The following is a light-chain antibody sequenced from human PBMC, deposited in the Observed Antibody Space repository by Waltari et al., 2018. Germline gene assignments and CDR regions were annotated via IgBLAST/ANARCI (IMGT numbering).Light chain of an antibody. CDR2: AAS. CDR1: QSVSSV. J-gene: IGKJ2*01. Sequence: DIQMTQSPSSLSASLGDSVTITCRASQSVSSVLNWYQQKPWKAPNLLISAASRLRSGVPSRFSGSGSGTDFTLTITSLQPEDFATYYCQQNYSPPYTFGQGTNLEI. V-gene: IGKV1-39*01. CDR3: QQNYSPPYT.